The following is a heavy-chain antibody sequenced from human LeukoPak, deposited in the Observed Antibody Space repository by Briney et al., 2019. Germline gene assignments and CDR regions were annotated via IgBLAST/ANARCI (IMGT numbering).Heavy chain of an antibody. CDR1: GFTFTSSA. CDR2: IVVGSGNT. V-gene: IGHV1-58*02. Sequence: SVKVSCKASGFTFTSSAMQWVRQARGQRLEWIGWIVVGSGNTNYAQKFQERVTITRDMSTSTAYMELSSLRSEDTAVYYCAADRCGGDCYGGDYWGQGTLVTVSS. J-gene: IGHJ4*02. D-gene: IGHD2-21*02. CDR3: AADRCGGDCYGGDY.